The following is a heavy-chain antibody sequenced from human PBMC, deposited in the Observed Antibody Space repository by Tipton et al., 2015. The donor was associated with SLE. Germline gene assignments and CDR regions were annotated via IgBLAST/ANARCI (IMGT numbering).Heavy chain of an antibody. J-gene: IGHJ4*02. CDR3: ARAQHYGRKRDYFDY. CDR2: ISSSSSYI. V-gene: IGHV3-21*01. Sequence: SLRLSCEASGFTFSNYNMNWVRQAPGKGLEWVSSISSSSSYIYYADSVKGRFTISRDNAKNSLYLQMNSLRAEDTAVYYCARAQHYGRKRDYFDYWGQGTLVTVSS. CDR1: GFTFSNYN. D-gene: IGHD2-15*01.